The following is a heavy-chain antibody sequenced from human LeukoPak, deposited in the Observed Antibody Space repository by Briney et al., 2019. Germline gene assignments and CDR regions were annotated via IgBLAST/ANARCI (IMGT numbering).Heavy chain of an antibody. CDR3: TRVRGSGNFGLDV. J-gene: IGHJ6*02. V-gene: IGHV3-15*01. CDR1: GFTVTNAW. Sequence: GGSLRLSCAASGFTVTNAWMSWVRQAPGKGLEWVGRVKDKTDGGTTDYAAPVKSRFTISRDDSKNTLFLQMNSLEIEDTAVYYCTRVRGSGNFGLDVWGQGTTVTVSS. D-gene: IGHD3-16*01. CDR2: VKDKTDGGTT.